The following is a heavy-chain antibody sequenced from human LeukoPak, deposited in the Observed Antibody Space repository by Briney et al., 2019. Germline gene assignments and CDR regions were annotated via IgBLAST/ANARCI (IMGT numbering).Heavy chain of an antibody. Sequence: PGGSLRLSCAASGFTVSSSYMSWVRQAPGKGLEWVSVIYSGGSTYYADSVKGRFTISRDNSKNTLYLQMNSLRAEDTAVYYCAREYSGYDLSPFDYWGQGTLVTVSS. J-gene: IGHJ4*02. V-gene: IGHV3-66*01. CDR3: AREYSGYDLSPFDY. D-gene: IGHD5-12*01. CDR2: IYSGGST. CDR1: GFTVSSSY.